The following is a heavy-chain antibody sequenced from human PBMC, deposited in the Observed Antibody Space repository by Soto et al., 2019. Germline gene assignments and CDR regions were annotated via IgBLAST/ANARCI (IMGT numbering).Heavy chain of an antibody. CDR1: GGSISTNNYY. V-gene: IGHV4-39*01. CDR3: TGREQRLSFVVDV. J-gene: IGHJ6*04. CDR2: VSYSGST. Sequence: QLQLQESGPGLVKPSETLSLTCIVSGGSISTNNYYWGWIRQPPGKGLDWIGTVSYSGSTFYNPSLKSRVTISVDTSKNQFSLEMSSVTAADTAVYYCTGREQRLSFVVDVWGKGTTVTVSS. D-gene: IGHD6-25*01.